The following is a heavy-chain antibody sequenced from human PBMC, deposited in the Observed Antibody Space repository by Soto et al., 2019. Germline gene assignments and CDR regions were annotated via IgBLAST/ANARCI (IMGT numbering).Heavy chain of an antibody. V-gene: IGHV1-69*13. CDR1: GGTFSSYA. CDR3: ARGGYSSSWPGFDY. D-gene: IGHD6-13*01. J-gene: IGHJ4*02. Sequence: ASVKVSCKASGGTFSSYAISWVRQAPGQGLEWMGGIIPIFGTANYAQKFQGRVTITADESTSTAYMELSSLRSEDTAVYYCARGGYSSSWPGFDYWGQGTLVTVSS. CDR2: IIPIFGTA.